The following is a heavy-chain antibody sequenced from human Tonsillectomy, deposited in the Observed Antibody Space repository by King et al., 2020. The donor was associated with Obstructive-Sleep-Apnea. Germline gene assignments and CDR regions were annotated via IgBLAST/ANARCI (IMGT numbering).Heavy chain of an antibody. CDR3: AKHSGYLSLDC. Sequence: EVQLVESGGGLVQPGRSLRLSCAASGFTFSNFGMSWVRQAPGKGLEWVSTISGSGGSSYYADSVRGRFTISRDNPKRTLYLQMNSLRAEDTALYYCAKHSGYLSLDCWGQGTLVTVSS. CDR1: GFTFSNFG. CDR2: ISGSGGSS. V-gene: IGHV3-23*04. D-gene: IGHD1-1*01. J-gene: IGHJ4*02.